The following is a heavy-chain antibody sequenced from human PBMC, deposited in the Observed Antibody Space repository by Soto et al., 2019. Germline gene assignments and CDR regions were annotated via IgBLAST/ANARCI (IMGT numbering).Heavy chain of an antibody. Sequence: ASVKVSCKASGYTFTSYAMHWVRQAPGQRLEWMGWINAGNGNTKYSQKFQGRVTITRDTSASTAYMELSSLRSEDTAVFYCARDMLAARRGVPFAPWGQGTLVPVSS. V-gene: IGHV1-3*01. CDR3: ARDMLAARRGVPFAP. CDR2: INAGNGNT. CDR1: GYTFTSYA. D-gene: IGHD6-6*01. J-gene: IGHJ5*02.